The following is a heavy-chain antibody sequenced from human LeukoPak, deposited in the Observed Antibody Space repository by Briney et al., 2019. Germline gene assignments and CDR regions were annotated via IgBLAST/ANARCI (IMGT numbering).Heavy chain of an antibody. D-gene: IGHD3-9*01. Sequence: ASVTVSCKASGYTFTSYGISWVRQARGQGLEWMGWIHPNSGATHYNQKLQGRVTMTSDTSIDTVYMELTSLIYDDTAVYYCARDDDWGPDYWGQGTLVTVSS. V-gene: IGHV1-18*01. J-gene: IGHJ4*02. CDR3: ARDDDWGPDY. CDR1: GYTFTSYG. CDR2: IHPNSGAT.